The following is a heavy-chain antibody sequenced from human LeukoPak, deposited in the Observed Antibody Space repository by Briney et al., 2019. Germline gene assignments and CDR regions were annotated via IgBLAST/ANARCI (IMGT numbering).Heavy chain of an antibody. V-gene: IGHV5-51*01. J-gene: IGHJ4*02. CDR2: IYPGDSDT. D-gene: IGHD5-24*01. CDR3: ATHPGGLQSGFDN. CDR1: GYTFISYW. Sequence: GESLQISCQGSGYTFISYWIGWVRQKPGKGLEWMGIIYPGDSDTRYSPSFQGQVTISGDKSISTAYLQWSSMKASDTAMYYCATHPGGLQSGFDNWGQGTLVTVSS.